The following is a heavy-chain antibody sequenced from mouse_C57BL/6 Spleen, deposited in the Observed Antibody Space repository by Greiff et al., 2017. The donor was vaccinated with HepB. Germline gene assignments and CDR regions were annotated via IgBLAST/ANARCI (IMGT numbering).Heavy chain of an antibody. V-gene: IGHV1-66*01. D-gene: IGHD1-1*01. CDR3: ARGYYGSIYYFDY. Sequence: VQLQQSGPELVKPGASVKISCKASGYSFTSYYIHWVKQRPGQGLEWIGWIYPGSGNTKYNEKFKGKATLTADTSSSTAYMQLSSLTSEDSAVYYCARGYYGSIYYFDYWGQGTTLTVSS. CDR2: IYPGSGNT. J-gene: IGHJ2*01. CDR1: GYSFTSYY.